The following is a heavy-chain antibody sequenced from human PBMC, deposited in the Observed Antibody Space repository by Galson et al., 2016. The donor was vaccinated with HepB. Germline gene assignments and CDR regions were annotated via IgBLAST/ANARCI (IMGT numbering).Heavy chain of an antibody. CDR2: ISSNGDST. CDR3: ARVRSSWYYFDY. D-gene: IGHD6-13*01. J-gene: IGHJ4*02. Sequence: SLRLSCAASGFTFSSYAMHWVRQAPGKGVEYVSSISSNGDSTYYTDSVKGRFTISRDNSKTALNLQMSSLRAEDKAVYYCARVRSSWYYFDYWGQGTLVTGSS. CDR1: GFTFSSYA. V-gene: IGHV3-64D*06.